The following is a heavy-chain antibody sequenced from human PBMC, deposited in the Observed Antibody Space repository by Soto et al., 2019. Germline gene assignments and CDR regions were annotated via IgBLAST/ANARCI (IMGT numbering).Heavy chain of an antibody. D-gene: IGHD3-10*01. CDR3: ARDSGSRPSNYYFDF. V-gene: IGHV1-3*01. CDR1: GYTFTSYA. CDR2: INAGNGNT. J-gene: IGHJ4*02. Sequence: ASVKVSCKASGYTFTSYAMHWVRQAPGQRLEWMGWINAGNGNTKYSQKFQGRVTITRDTSASTAYMELSSLRSEDTAVYYCARDSGSRPSNYYFDFWGQAILVTVSS.